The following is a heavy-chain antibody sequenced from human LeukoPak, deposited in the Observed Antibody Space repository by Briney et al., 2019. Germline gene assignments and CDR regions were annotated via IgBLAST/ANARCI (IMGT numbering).Heavy chain of an antibody. J-gene: IGHJ4*02. Sequence: SQTLSLTCTVSGGSISSGGYYWSWIRQRPGKGLEWIGYIYYSGSTYYNPSLKSRVTISVDTSKNQFSLKLSSVTAADTAVYYCARSLGLVTRNFDYWGQGTLVTVSS. CDR2: IYYSGST. D-gene: IGHD3-9*01. V-gene: IGHV4-31*03. CDR1: GGSISSGGYY. CDR3: ARSLGLVTRNFDY.